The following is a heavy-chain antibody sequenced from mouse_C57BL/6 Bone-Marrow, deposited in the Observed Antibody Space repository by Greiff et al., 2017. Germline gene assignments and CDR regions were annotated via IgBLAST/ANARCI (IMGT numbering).Heavy chain of an antibody. J-gene: IGHJ3*01. CDR1: GYTFTSYW. Sequence: QVQLQQPGAELVMPGASVKLSCKASGYTFTSYWMHWVKQRPGQGLEWSGEIDPSDSYTNYNQKFKGKSTLTVDKSSSTAYMQLSSLTSEDSAVYYCARYSAYWGQGTLVTVSA. CDR2: IDPSDSYT. CDR3: ARYSAY. V-gene: IGHV1-69*01.